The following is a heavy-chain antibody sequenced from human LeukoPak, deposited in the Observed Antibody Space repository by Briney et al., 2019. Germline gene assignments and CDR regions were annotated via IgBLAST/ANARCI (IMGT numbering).Heavy chain of an antibody. CDR2: IKEDGSES. CDR1: GFTFSNYG. CDR3: ARGGGLDV. J-gene: IGHJ6*02. Sequence: GGSLRLSCAASGFTFSNYGMSWVRQAPGKGLEWVASIKEDGSESQYVDSVKGRFSISRDNTKGSLFLQLNSLRAEDTAVYFCARGGGLDVWGQGATVTVSS. D-gene: IGHD5-12*01. V-gene: IGHV3-7*03.